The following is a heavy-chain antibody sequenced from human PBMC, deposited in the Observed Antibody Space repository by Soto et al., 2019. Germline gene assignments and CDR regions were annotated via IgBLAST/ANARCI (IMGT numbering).Heavy chain of an antibody. J-gene: IGHJ5*02. V-gene: IGHV4-4*07. CDR3: VRDGTRTLRDWFDP. Sequence: LSLTCTVSGASISGFYWSWIRKSAGKGLEWIGRIYATGTTDYNPSLKSRVMMSVDTSKKQFSLKLRSVTAADTAVYYCVRDGTRTLRDWFDPWGQGISVTVSS. CDR2: IYATGTT. D-gene: IGHD1-1*01. CDR1: GASISGFY.